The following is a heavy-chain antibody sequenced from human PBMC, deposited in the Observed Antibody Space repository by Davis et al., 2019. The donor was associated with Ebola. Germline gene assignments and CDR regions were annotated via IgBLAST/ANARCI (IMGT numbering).Heavy chain of an antibody. D-gene: IGHD4-23*01. CDR1: EFTFSSYS. V-gene: IGHV3-64*02. J-gene: IGHJ6*02. CDR2: ISSSGGST. CDR3: ARSRGHEYGDKRGMDV. Sequence: PGGFLRLSCAASEFTFSSYSMHWVRQAPGKGLEYVSGISSSGGSTYYADSVKGRFTISRDNSKNTLYLQMGSLRGEDMAVYYCARSRGHEYGDKRGMDVWGQGTTVTVSS.